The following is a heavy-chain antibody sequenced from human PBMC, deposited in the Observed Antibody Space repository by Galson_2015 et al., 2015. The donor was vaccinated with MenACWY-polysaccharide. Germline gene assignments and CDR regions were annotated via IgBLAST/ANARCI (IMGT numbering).Heavy chain of an antibody. D-gene: IGHD2-2*01. V-gene: IGHV3-33*01. J-gene: IGHJ3*02. CDR3: AREGSRIVFHALDI. Sequence: SLRLSCAASGSRFSNSGMHWVRQAPGKGLEWVAAIQYDGSNKVYADSVKGRFTISRDNSRNTVFLEMNTLGVEDTAVYYCAREGSRIVFHALDIWGQGTMVTVSS. CDR1: GSRFSNSG. CDR2: IQYDGSNK.